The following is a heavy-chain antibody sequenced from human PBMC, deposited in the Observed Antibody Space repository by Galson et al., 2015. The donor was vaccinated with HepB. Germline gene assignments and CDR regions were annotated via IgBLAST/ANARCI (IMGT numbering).Heavy chain of an antibody. V-gene: IGHV3-11*01. J-gene: IGHJ4*02. CDR3: ARRYNWNYYFQY. CDR1: GFTFSDYY. CDR2: ISGRSGSNI. D-gene: IGHD1-7*01. Sequence: SLRLSCAASGFTFSDYYMSWIRQAPGKGLEWVACISGRSGSNIYYADSVKGRFTISRDNAGKSLYLQMNSLRVEDTAVYYCARRYNWNYYFQYWGQGTLVTVSS.